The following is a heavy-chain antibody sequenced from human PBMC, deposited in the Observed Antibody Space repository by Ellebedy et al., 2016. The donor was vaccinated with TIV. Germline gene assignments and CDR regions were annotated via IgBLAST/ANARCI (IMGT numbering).Heavy chain of an antibody. D-gene: IGHD5-18*01. CDR3: ARDAGYNYGYLDY. Sequence: GESLKISCAASGFTFSDYYMSWSRQAPGKGLEWVAYISGSGNNIYYADSVQGRFTSSRDNAKNSLNLQMDSLRAEDTAVYFWARDAGYNYGYLDYWGQGTLVTVSS. CDR2: ISGSGNNI. CDR1: GFTFSDYY. V-gene: IGHV3-11*04. J-gene: IGHJ4*02.